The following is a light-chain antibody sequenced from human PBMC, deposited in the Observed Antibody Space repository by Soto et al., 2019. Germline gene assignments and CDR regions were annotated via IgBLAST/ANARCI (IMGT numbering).Light chain of an antibody. Sequence: DIQLTQSPSSLSASVGDRVTITCRASQGIITYLNWYQQKPGNTPNLLISSSSTLQSGVPSISCSSGYGTDFSLTTTRLHPADFAIYYCLQEYSLPLTFFQSSKGDIK. V-gene: IGKV1-39*01. CDR1: QGIITY. J-gene: IGKJ1*01. CDR3: LQEYSLPLT. CDR2: SSS.